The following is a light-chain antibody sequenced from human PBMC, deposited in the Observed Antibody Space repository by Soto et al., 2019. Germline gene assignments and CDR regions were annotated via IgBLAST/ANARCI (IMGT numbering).Light chain of an antibody. J-gene: IGKJ2*01. V-gene: IGKV1-39*01. CDR2: DAT. Sequence: DIQMTQSPSSLSASVGDRVTITCRASQTIGANLNWYRQKPGKAPTLLIYDATTLQSGVPSRFRGLGSGTDFTRTITRLQPEGSATYFCQQSYTTVYTFGLGTKVEIK. CDR3: QQSYTTVYT. CDR1: QTIGAN.